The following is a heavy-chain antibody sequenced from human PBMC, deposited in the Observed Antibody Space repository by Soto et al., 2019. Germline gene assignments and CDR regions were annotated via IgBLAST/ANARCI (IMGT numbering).Heavy chain of an antibody. V-gene: IGHV4-4*07. CDR3: VRDGSKTLPEWLDP. CDR1: GGSISRFD. Sequence: PSETLSLTCNVSGGSISRFDLAWIRKTAGNGLEWMGGVYASGATDYNPSLRRRGAMSVDISKKTLSLRLRSVTGAESGVYYCVRDGSKTLPEWLDPWGKGILVNVSS. CDR2: VYASGAT. J-gene: IGHJ5*02.